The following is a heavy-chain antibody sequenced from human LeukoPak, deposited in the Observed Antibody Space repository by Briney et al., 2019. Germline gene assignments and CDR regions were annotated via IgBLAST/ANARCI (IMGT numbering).Heavy chain of an antibody. CDR1: GGSFSGYY. Sequence: SETLSLTCAVYGGSFSGYYWSWIRQPPGKGLEWIGEINHSGSTNYNPSLKSRVTISVDASKNQFSLKLSSVTAADTAVYYCARKYCNGGSCPLDYWGQRTLVTVSS. J-gene: IGHJ4*02. CDR2: INHSGST. CDR3: ARKYCNGGSCPLDY. V-gene: IGHV4-34*01. D-gene: IGHD2-15*01.